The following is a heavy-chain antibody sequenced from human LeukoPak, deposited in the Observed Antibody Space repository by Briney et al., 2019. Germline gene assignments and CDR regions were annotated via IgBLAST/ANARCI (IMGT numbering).Heavy chain of an antibody. D-gene: IGHD2-2*01. CDR2: IYHSGST. CDR3: ARGRLVRGTSSNWFDP. J-gene: IGHJ5*02. V-gene: IGHV4-4*02. Sequence: PSETLSLTCAVSGGSISSSNWWSWVRQPPGKGLEWIGEIYHSGSTNYNPSLKSRVTISVDRSKNQFSLKLSSVTAADTAVYYCARGRLVRGTSSNWFDPWGQGTLVTVSS. CDR1: GGSISSSNW.